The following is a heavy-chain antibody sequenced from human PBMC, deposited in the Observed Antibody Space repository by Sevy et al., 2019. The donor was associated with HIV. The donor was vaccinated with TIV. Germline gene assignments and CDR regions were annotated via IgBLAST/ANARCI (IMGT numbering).Heavy chain of an antibody. V-gene: IGHV3-30-3*01. CDR2: ISYDGSKK. Sequence: GGSLRLSCAASGFTFSGYAMHWVRQAPGKGLEWVAVISYDGSKKYYADSVKGRFTISRDNSKNTLYLQMNSLRAEDTAVYYCVREAWSGPFSLYYFDYWGQGTLVTVSS. CDR3: VREAWSGPFSLYYFDY. J-gene: IGHJ4*02. CDR1: GFTFSGYA. D-gene: IGHD3-3*01.